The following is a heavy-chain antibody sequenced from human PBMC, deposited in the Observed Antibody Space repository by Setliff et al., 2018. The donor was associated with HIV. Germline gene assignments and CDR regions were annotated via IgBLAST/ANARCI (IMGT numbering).Heavy chain of an antibody. CDR2: IYYSGST. V-gene: IGHV4-59*01. J-gene: IGHJ3*02. D-gene: IGHD5-12*01. CDR3: ARAEMATIVAFDI. CDR1: DGSFSSDY. Sequence: SETLSLTCTVSDGSFSSDYWTWIRQTPGKGLEWIGYIYYSGSTKYNPSLAGRVTISVDTSKNHFSLKLTSVTAADTAVYYCARAEMATIVAFDIWGQGTMVTVSS.